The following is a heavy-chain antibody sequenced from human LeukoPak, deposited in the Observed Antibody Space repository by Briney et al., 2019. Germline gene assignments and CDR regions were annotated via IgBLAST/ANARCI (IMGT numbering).Heavy chain of an antibody. CDR1: GGSFSAYY. V-gene: IGHV4-34*01. J-gene: IGHJ5*02. CDR2: INHSGTT. D-gene: IGHD1-26*01. Sequence: SETLSLTCAVYGGSFSAYYWSWIRPPPGKGLEWIGEINHSGTTNYNPSLKSRVTISVDTSKNQFSLKVSSVTAADTAVYYCARGWKDPRYSGSYWFDPWGQGTLVTVSS. CDR3: ARGWKDPRYSGSYWFDP.